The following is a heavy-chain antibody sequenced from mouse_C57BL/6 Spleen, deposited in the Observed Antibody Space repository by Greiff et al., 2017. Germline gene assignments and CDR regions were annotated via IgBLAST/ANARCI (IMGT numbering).Heavy chain of an antibody. CDR2: ISSGSSTI. CDR1: GFTFSDYG. V-gene: IGHV5-17*01. D-gene: IGHD2-3*01. Sequence: EVQRVESGGGLVQPGGSLKLSCAASGFTFSDYGMHWVRQAPEKGLEWVAYISSGSSTIYYADTVKGRFTIYRDNAKNTLFLQMTGLRSQDTAMYYCARRDDGYYGLHAMDYWGQGT. CDR3: ARRDDGYYGLHAMDY. J-gene: IGHJ4*01.